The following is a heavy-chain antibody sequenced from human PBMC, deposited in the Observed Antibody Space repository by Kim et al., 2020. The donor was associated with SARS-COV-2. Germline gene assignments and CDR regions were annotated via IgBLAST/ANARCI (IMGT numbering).Heavy chain of an antibody. V-gene: IGHV4-59*01. CDR1: GGSISSYY. D-gene: IGHD4-17*01. Sequence: SETLSLTCTVSGGSISSYYWSWIRQPPGKGLEWIGYIYYSGSTNYNPSLKSRVTISVDTSKNQFSLKLSSVTAADTAVYYCARDEDTTGYFDYWGQGTLVTVSS. CDR2: IYYSGST. CDR3: ARDEDTTGYFDY. J-gene: IGHJ4*02.